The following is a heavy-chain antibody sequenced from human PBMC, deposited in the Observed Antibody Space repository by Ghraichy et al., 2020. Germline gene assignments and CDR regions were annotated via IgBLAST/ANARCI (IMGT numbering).Heavy chain of an antibody. CDR1: GGSVTNGTYY. J-gene: IGHJ6*02. D-gene: IGHD1-14*01. Sequence: SETLSLTCTVSGGSVTNGTYYWSWIRQPPGKGLEWIGYIYHSGTTNYNSSLTSRVTISVDTSKNQFSLRLTSVTAADTAVYYCARTNSGLTTALAYYYGMDIWGQGTTVTVSS. CDR2: IYHSGTT. CDR3: ARTNSGLTTALAYYYGMDI. V-gene: IGHV4-61*01.